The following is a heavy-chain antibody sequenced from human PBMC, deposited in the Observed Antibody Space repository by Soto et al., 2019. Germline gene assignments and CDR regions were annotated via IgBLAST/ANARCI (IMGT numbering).Heavy chain of an antibody. Sequence: QVQLQESGPGLVKPSETLSLTCTVSGGSISSYYWSWIRQPPGKGLEWIGYIYYSGSTNYSPSLKSRVTMSVDTSRNQFSLKLSSVTAADTAVYYCARGVRITDYWGQGTLVTVSS. CDR1: GGSISSYY. D-gene: IGHD2-15*01. CDR3: ARGVRITDY. CDR2: IYYSGST. J-gene: IGHJ4*02. V-gene: IGHV4-59*01.